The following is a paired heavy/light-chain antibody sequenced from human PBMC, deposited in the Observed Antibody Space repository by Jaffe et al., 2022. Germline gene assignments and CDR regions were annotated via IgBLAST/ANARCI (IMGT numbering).Heavy chain of an antibody. D-gene: IGHD2-15*01. CDR1: GFTFSDHY. J-gene: IGHJ4*02. Sequence: EVHLVDSGGGLVQPGGSLRLSCEASGFTFSDHYMDWVRQAPGKGLEWIARIRRKVNSYTTEYAASVKGRFTVSRDDSKNSLYLQLNSLKTEDTAVYYCARPRGTTWYGSYFDYWGQGTLVTVSS. V-gene: IGHV3-72*01. CDR3: ARPRGTTWYGSYFDY. CDR2: IRRKVNSYTT.
Light chain of an antibody. V-gene: IGKV1-9*01. J-gene: IGKJ5*01. CDR3: QQLNDYPIT. CDR2: AAS. CDR1: QGISSS. Sequence: DIQLTQSPSFLSASVGDRVTITCRASQGISSSLAWYQQKPGKAPKLLIYAASTLQGGVPSRFSGSGSGTEFTLTISSLQPEDFATYYCQQLNDYPITFGQGTRLEIK.